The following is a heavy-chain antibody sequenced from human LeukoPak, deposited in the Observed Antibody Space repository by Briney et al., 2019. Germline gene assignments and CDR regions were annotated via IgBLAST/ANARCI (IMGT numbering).Heavy chain of an antibody. Sequence: SETLSLTCTVSGGSVRTSSYSWGWIRQPPGKGLGWIGSIYYSGSTYYNPSLKSRVTISVDTSKNQFSLKLNSVTAADTAVYYCARRPSIFGVVVTYYFDYWGQGTLVTVSS. D-gene: IGHD3-3*01. CDR1: GGSVRTSSYS. J-gene: IGHJ4*02. CDR3: ARRPSIFGVVVTYYFDY. V-gene: IGHV4-39*01. CDR2: IYYSGST.